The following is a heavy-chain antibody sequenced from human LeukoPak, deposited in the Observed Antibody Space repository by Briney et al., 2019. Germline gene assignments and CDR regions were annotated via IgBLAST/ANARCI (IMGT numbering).Heavy chain of an antibody. CDR2: IFYSGNT. V-gene: IGHV4-59*11. J-gene: IGHJ4*02. D-gene: IGHD1-26*01. CDR1: GDSISNHY. Sequence: KASETLSLTCTVSGDSISNHYWSWIRQPPRKRLVWIGYIFYSGNTHYNPSLKSRVTMSVDTSKNQFSLRLSSVTPADTAVYYCARDRGEGIVGTFDYWGQGTLVTVSS. CDR3: ARDRGEGIVGTFDY.